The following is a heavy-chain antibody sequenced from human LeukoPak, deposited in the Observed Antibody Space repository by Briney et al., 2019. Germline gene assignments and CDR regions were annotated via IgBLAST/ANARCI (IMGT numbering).Heavy chain of an antibody. V-gene: IGHV3-30*02. J-gene: IGHJ6*03. D-gene: IGHD6-19*01. CDR2: IRYDGSNK. Sequence: PGGSLRLSXAASGFTFSSYGMHWVRQAPGKGLEWVAFIRYDGSNKYYADSVKGRFTISRDNSKNTLYLQMNSLRADDTAVYYCAREYFSRPSVQWLENYYYYYMDVWGKGTTVTVSS. CDR1: GFTFSSYG. CDR3: AREYFSRPSVQWLENYYYYYMDV.